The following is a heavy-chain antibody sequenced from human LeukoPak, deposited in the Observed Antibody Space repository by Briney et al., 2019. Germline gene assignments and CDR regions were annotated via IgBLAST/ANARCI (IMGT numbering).Heavy chain of an antibody. CDR1: GGSFSGYY. D-gene: IGHD6-13*01. Sequence: SETLSLTCAVYGGSFSGYYWSWIRQPPGKGLEWIGEINHSGSTNYNPSLKSRVTISVDTSKNQFSLKLSSVTAADTAVYYCARGSFKIPAAGTRETPFDYWGQGTLVTVSS. V-gene: IGHV4-34*01. CDR2: INHSGST. J-gene: IGHJ4*02. CDR3: ARGSFKIPAAGTRETPFDY.